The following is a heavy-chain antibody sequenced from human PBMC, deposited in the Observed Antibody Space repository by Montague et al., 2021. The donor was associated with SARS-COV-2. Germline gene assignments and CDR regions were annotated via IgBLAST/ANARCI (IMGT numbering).Heavy chain of an antibody. Sequence: SETLSLTCTVSFGSVKNYFWSWIRQPVGKGLEWIGRIFATGGTKXNPSLKSRVTMSIDTSKNQFSLKLRSVTAADTAIYYCAGAFCSSFDFWGQGILVAVSS. CDR3: AGAFCSSFDF. J-gene: IGHJ4*02. CDR2: IFATGGT. V-gene: IGHV4-4*07. D-gene: IGHD6-13*01. CDR1: FGSVKNYF.